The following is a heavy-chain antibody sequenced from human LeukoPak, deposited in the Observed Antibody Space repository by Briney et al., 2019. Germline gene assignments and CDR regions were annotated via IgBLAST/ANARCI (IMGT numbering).Heavy chain of an antibody. D-gene: IGHD3-10*01. Sequence: GGSLRLSCAASGFTLSSYWMSWVRQAPGKGLEWVANIKQDGSEKYYVDSVKGRFTISRDNAKNSLYLQMNSLRVEDTAFYYCSGVGSRNYNYYYMDVWGKGTTVTVSS. J-gene: IGHJ6*03. CDR2: IKQDGSEK. CDR3: SGVGSRNYNYYYMDV. CDR1: GFTLSSYW. V-gene: IGHV3-7*01.